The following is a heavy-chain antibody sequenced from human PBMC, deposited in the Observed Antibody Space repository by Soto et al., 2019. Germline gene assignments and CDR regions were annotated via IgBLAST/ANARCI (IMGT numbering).Heavy chain of an antibody. CDR3: ARPLEQHQLGFGMDV. D-gene: IGHD6-13*01. Sequence: WGSLRLSCAASGFTFITYGIRCVRHSPLKGLEWVAVIWYDGSKIYYADSVKGRFTISRDNSKSTLYLQMNSLRAEDTAVYYCARPLEQHQLGFGMDVWGQGSPVTVSS. V-gene: IGHV3-33*01. J-gene: IGHJ6*01. CDR2: IWYDGSKI. CDR1: GFTFITYG.